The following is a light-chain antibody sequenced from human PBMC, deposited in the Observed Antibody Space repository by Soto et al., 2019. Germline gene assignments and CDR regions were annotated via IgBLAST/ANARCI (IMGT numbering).Light chain of an antibody. Sequence: QSVLTQPPSVSGAPGQRVTISCTGNSSNIGAGFDVHWYQQLPGTAPKLLIYSNNQRPSGVPDRFSGSKSGTSASLAISGLQSEDEADYYCAAWDDSLNGWVFGGGTQLTVL. V-gene: IGLV1-40*01. CDR2: SNN. CDR1: SSNIGAGFD. J-gene: IGLJ3*02. CDR3: AAWDDSLNGWV.